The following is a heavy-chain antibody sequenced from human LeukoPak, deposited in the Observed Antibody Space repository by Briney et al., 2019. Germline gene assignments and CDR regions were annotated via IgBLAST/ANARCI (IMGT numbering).Heavy chain of an antibody. V-gene: IGHV4-38-2*02. CDR1: GYSISSGYY. D-gene: IGHD3-16*01. J-gene: IGHJ5*02. CDR2: IYHSGST. Sequence: SETLSLTCTVSGYSISSGYYWGWIRPPPGKGLEWIGSIYHSGSTYYNPSLKSRVTISVDTSKNQFSLKLRSVTAADTAVYYCARDYAWGSYPNWFDPWGQGTLVTVSS. CDR3: ARDYAWGSYPNWFDP.